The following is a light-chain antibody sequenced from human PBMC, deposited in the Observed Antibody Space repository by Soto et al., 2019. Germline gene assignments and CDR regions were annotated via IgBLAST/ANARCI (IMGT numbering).Light chain of an antibody. V-gene: IGLV2-14*01. J-gene: IGLJ1*01. CDR2: DVG. Sequence: VLTQPASVSGSPGQSITISCTGTSRDVDAYNYVSWYQQYPGKAPKLMIYDVGNRPSGVSNRFSGSKSGNTASLTISGLQAEDEADYYCGSYTTSSNYVFGTGTKVTVL. CDR3: GSYTTSSNYV. CDR1: SRDVDAYNY.